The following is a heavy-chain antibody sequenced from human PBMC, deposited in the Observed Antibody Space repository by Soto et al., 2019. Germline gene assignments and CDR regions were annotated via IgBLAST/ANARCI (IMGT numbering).Heavy chain of an antibody. CDR3: ARGASMVRGVILDAFDI. D-gene: IGHD3-10*01. V-gene: IGHV1-3*01. CDR1: GYTFTSYA. J-gene: IGHJ3*02. CDR2: INAGNGNT. Sequence: QVQLVQSGAEVKKPGASVKVSCKASGYTFTSYAMHGVRQAPGQRLEWMGWINAGNGNTKYSQKFQGRVTITRDTSASTAYMELSSLRSEDTAVYYCARGASMVRGVILDAFDIWGQGTMVTVSS.